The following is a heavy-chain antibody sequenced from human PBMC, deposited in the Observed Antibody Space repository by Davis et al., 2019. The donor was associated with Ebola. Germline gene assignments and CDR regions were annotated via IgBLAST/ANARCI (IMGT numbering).Heavy chain of an antibody. V-gene: IGHV1-2*06. CDR2: INPNSGGT. J-gene: IGHJ4*02. D-gene: IGHD6-13*01. CDR1: GYTFTSYA. Sequence: ASVKVSCKASGYTFTSYAMHWVRQAPGQGLEWMGRINPNSGGTNYAQKFQGRVTMTRDTSISTAYMELSRLRSDDTAVYYCAREERSSWSFDYWGQGTLVTVSS. CDR3: AREERSSWSFDY.